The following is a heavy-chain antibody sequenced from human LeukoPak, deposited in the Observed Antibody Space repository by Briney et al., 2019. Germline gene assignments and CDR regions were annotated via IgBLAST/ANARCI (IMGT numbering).Heavy chain of an antibody. CDR1: GFTFSSYS. V-gene: IGHV3-21*01. J-gene: IGHJ3*02. CDR2: ICSSSSYI. D-gene: IGHD4-23*01. Sequence: GGSLRLSCAASGFTFSSYSMNWVRQAPGRGLEWVSSICSSSSYIYYADSVKGRFTISRDNATNSLYLQMNSLRAEDTAVYYCARDEGRRDYGGNPNAFDIWGQGTMVTVSS. CDR3: ARDEGRRDYGGNPNAFDI.